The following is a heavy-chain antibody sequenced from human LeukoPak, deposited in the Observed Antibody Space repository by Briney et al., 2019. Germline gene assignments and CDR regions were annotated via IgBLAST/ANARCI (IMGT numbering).Heavy chain of an antibody. Sequence: PGGSLRLSCAACSFTFHIYDKHWLRQATGKGLEWVSAIGTAGDPYYPGSVKGRFTISRENAKNSLYLQMNSLSAGDTAVYYCASSKTAAWYFDLWGRGTLVTVSS. V-gene: IGHV3-13*05. CDR2: IGTAGDP. CDR1: SFTFHIYD. J-gene: IGHJ2*01. CDR3: ASSKTAAWYFDL. D-gene: IGHD6-13*01.